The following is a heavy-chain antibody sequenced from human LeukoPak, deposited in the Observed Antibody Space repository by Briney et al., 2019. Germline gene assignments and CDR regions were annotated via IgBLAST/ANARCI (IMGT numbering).Heavy chain of an antibody. CDR2: ISSSSSYI. V-gene: IGHV3-21*01. CDR3: ARGLSGVYDL. J-gene: IGHJ2*01. Sequence: GGSLRLSCAASGFTFSSYSMNWVRQAPGKRLEWVSSISSSSSYIYYADSVEGRFTISRDNAKNSLYLQMNSLRAEDTAVYYCARGLSGVYDLWGRGTLVTVSS. CDR1: GFTFSSYS. D-gene: IGHD3-10*01.